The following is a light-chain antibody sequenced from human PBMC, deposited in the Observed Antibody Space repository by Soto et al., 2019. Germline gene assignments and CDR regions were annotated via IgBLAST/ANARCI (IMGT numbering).Light chain of an antibody. CDR3: QQYNNRPQT. CDR1: HSVTLN. J-gene: IGKJ1*01. V-gene: IGKV3-15*01. CDR2: GAS. Sequence: ETVMTQSPATLSVSPGERATLSCRASHSVTLNLAWYQQTPGQAPRLLIYGASTRATGVPARFSVSGSGTEFTLTISSLQSEDFAVYYCQQYNNRPQTFGQGTKVEIK.